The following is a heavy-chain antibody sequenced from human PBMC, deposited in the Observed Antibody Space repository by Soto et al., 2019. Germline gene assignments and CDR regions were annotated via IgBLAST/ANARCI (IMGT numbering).Heavy chain of an antibody. V-gene: IGHV3-66*01. CDR2: VYSGGTT. D-gene: IGHD3-10*01. Sequence: EVQLVESGGGLVQPGGSLRLSCAASGVTVSTYYMNWVRQAPGEGLEWVSVVYSGGTTYCADAVRGRSTISRDNSKSTLFLKMDTLRAEDTALYCCARERSASRDFDCWGQGTLVTVSS. CDR3: ARERSASRDFDC. J-gene: IGHJ4*02. CDR1: GVTVSTYY.